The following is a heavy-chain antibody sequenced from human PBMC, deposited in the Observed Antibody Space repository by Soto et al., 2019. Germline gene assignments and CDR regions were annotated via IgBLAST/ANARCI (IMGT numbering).Heavy chain of an antibody. Sequence: PSETLSLTCTVSGGSISNYYWSWIRQPPGKGLEWIGYIYYSGSTNYNPSIKSRITISVDTSKNQFSLKLNSVTAADTAVYYCARVNYGNYYYYYGMDVWGQGTTVT. D-gene: IGHD4-17*01. J-gene: IGHJ6*02. CDR2: IYYSGST. CDR3: ARVNYGNYYYYYGMDV. V-gene: IGHV4-59*01. CDR1: GGSISNYY.